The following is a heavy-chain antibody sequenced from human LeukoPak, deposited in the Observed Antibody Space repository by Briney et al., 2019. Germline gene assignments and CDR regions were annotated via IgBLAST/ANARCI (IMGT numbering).Heavy chain of an antibody. CDR1: GFTVSSNY. CDR3: AREVRDSSGYYYYYYYMDV. Sequence: GGSLRLSCAASGFTVSSNYMSWVRQAPGKGLEWVSVIYSGGSTYYAASVKGRFTIARDNSKNTLELQMNSLRAEDTAVYYCAREVRDSSGYYYYYYYMDVWGKGTTVTVSS. D-gene: IGHD3-22*01. J-gene: IGHJ6*03. CDR2: IYSGGST. V-gene: IGHV3-53*01.